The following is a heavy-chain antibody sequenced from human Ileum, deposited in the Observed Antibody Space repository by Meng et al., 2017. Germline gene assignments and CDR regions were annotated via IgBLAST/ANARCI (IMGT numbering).Heavy chain of an antibody. CDR2: IYYSGST. CDR1: GGSVSSGSYY. Sequence: QVQLQESGPRLVRPSETLSLACTVSGGSVSSGSYYWSWIRQPPGKGLEWIGHIYYSGSTNYNPSLKSRVTISVDMSKNQFSLKLNSVTAADTAIYFCARSSTSPASYFFDYWGQGTLVTGSS. V-gene: IGHV4-61*01. J-gene: IGHJ4*02. D-gene: IGHD6-6*01. CDR3: ARSSTSPASYFFDY.